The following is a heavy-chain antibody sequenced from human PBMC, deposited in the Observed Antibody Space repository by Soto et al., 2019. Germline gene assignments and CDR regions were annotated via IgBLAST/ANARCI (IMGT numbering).Heavy chain of an antibody. CDR2: IYYSGST. J-gene: IGHJ4*02. CDR3: ARAYDSHYFDY. V-gene: IGHV4-31*03. CDR1: GGSSSSRGYY. D-gene: IGHD3-22*01. Sequence: TLSLTCTVSGGSSSSRGYYWSWIRQHPGKGLEWIGYIYYSGSTYYNPSLKSRVTISADTSKNQFSLKLSSVTAADTAVYYCARAYDSHYFDYWGQGTLVTVSS.